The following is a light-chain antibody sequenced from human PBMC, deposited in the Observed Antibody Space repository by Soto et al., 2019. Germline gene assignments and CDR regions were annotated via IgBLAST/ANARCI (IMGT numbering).Light chain of an antibody. Sequence: QSVLTQPPSVSGAPGQRVTISCTGSSSNIGAGYDVHWYRQLPGTAPKLLIYGNTNRPSGVPDRFSGSKSGTSASLAITGLQAEDEAVYYCSSTAGNNNLVFGGGTKLTVL. CDR3: SSTAGNNNLV. CDR1: SSNIGAGYD. J-gene: IGLJ3*02. V-gene: IGLV1-40*01. CDR2: GNT.